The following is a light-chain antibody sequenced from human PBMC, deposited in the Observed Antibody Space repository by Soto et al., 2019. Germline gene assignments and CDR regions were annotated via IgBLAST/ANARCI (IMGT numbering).Light chain of an antibody. Sequence: EMVVTQSPATLSVSPGERATLSCRASQDVSSNLAWYQQKPGQAPSLLIYGASTRATGTPARFSGSGSGTEFTLTISSLQSEDYAVYFCKQYIRWPLTFGGGTKVEI. CDR1: QDVSSN. CDR3: KQYIRWPLT. CDR2: GAS. J-gene: IGKJ4*01. V-gene: IGKV3-15*01.